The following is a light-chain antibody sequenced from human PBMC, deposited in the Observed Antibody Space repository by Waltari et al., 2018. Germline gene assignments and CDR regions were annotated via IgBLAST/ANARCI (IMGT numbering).Light chain of an antibody. CDR2: YDS. Sequence: SYVLTQPPSVSVAPGKTASITCGGNDIGSKSVYWYQKKPGQAPVLVIYYDSDRPSGIPERFSGSNSGNTSTLTISRVEAGDEADYYCQVWDSSTGHRVFGGGTNLTVL. V-gene: IGLV3-21*04. CDR3: QVWDSSTGHRV. CDR1: DIGSKS. J-gene: IGLJ3*02.